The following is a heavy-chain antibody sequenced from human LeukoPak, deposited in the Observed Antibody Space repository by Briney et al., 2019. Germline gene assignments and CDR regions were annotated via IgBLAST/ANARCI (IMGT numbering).Heavy chain of an antibody. V-gene: IGHV4-4*07. Sequence: SETLSLTCSVSGASIRTYYWNWIRQPAGKGLEWIGRIYSSGSTNYNPSLKSRVTMSVDTSKNQFSLQLNSVTAADTAVYYCARGGRGSGDYYYYYGMDVWGQGTTVTVS. CDR3: ARGGRGSGDYYYYYGMDV. CDR2: IYSSGST. CDR1: GASIRTYY. J-gene: IGHJ6*02. D-gene: IGHD2-15*01.